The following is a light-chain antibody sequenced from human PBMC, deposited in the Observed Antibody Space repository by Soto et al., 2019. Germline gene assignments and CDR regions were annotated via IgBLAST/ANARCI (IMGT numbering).Light chain of an antibody. V-gene: IGKV3-15*01. J-gene: IGKJ1*01. CDR1: QSVSSN. CDR2: GAS. Sequence: EIVMTQSPATLSVSPGERATLSCRASQSVSSNLAWYQQKPGQAPRLLIYGASTRATGVPARFSGGGSGTEFYLHISSLQSEDFAVYYCQQYNNWTPWTFGQGTKVEIK. CDR3: QQYNNWTPWT.